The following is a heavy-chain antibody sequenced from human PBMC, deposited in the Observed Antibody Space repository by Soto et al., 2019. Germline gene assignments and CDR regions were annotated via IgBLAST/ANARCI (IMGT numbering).Heavy chain of an antibody. D-gene: IGHD5-12*01. CDR2: INAGNGNT. CDR3: ATYQLWEMATILAGHKYNWFDP. V-gene: IGHV1-3*01. CDR1: GYTFTSYA. J-gene: IGHJ5*02. Sequence: GASVKVSCKASGYTFTSYAIHWVRQAPGQRLEWMGWINAGNGNTKYSQKFQGRVTITRDTSASTAYLDLSSLRSEDTAVYYCATYQLWEMATILAGHKYNWFDPWGQGTLVTVS.